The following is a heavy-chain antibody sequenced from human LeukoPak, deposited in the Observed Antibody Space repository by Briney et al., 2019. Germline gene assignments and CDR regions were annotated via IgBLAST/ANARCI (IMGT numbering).Heavy chain of an antibody. CDR1: GYSFTSYW. V-gene: IGHV5-10-1*01. D-gene: IGHD5-18*01. CDR2: IDPSDSYT. CDR3: ARTRDTAMEDPHNNDD. Sequence: GESLKISCKGSGYSFTSYWICWVRQMPGKGQELMGRIDPSDSYTNYNPSFQGHVTISADKSTSTVYLQWSRLKATDTDMYDCARTRDTAMEDPHNNDDWGQGTLVTVSS. J-gene: IGHJ4*02.